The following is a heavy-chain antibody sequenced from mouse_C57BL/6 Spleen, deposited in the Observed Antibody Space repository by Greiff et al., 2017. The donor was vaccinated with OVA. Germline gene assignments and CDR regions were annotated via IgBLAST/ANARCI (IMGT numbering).Heavy chain of an antibody. CDR1: GFSLTSYA. CDR2: IWTGGGT. V-gene: IGHV2-9-1*01. Sequence: VKLVESGPGLVAPSQSLSITCTVSGFSLTSYAISWVRQPPGKGLEWLGVIWTGGGTNYNSALKSRLSISKDNSKSQVFLKMNSLQTDDTARYYCARNSHYSNSYYAMDYWGQGTSVTVSS. CDR3: ARNSHYSNSYYAMDY. J-gene: IGHJ4*01. D-gene: IGHD2-5*01.